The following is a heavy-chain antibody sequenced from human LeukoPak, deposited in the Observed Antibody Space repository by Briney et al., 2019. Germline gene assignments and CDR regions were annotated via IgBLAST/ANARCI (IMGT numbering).Heavy chain of an antibody. CDR1: GFTVSSNY. Sequence: GGSLRLSCAASGFTVSSNYMSWVRQAPGKGLEWVSFIYSGGSTYYADSVKGRFTISRDNSKNTLYLQMNSLRAEDTAVYYCARDPNRGYDSSLFDYWGQGTLVTVSS. J-gene: IGHJ4*02. CDR2: IYSGGST. D-gene: IGHD3-22*01. CDR3: ARDPNRGYDSSLFDY. V-gene: IGHV3-66*01.